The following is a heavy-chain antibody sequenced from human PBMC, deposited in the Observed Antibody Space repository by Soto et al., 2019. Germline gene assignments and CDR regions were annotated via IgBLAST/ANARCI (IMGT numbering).Heavy chain of an antibody. CDR3: ARPGYNWNADAFNI. Sequence: ASVKVSCKASGYTFTGYYMHWVRQAPGQGLEWMGWINPNSGGTNYAQKYQGWVTMTRDTSIGTANLQRSSPKASDTAMYYCARPGYNWNADAFNIWGQGKMFTVSS. CDR1: GYTFTGYY. D-gene: IGHD1-1*01. CDR2: INPNSGGT. J-gene: IGHJ3*02. V-gene: IGHV1-2*04.